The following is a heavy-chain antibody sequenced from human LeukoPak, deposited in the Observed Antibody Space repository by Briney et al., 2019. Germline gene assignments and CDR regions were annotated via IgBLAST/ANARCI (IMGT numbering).Heavy chain of an antibody. D-gene: IGHD1-1*01. CDR3: AAQMTTDY. V-gene: IGHV3-30*03. J-gene: IGHJ4*02. CDR2: ISYDGSNK. CDR1: GFTFSSYE. Sequence: GGSLRLSCAASGFTFSSYEMNWVRQAPGKGLEWVAVISYDGSNKYYADSVKGRFTISRDNSKNTLYLQMNSLRAEDTAVYYCAAQMTTDYWGQGTLVTVSS.